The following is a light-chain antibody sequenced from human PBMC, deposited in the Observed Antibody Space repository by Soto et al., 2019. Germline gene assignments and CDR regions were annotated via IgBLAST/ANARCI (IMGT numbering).Light chain of an antibody. J-gene: IGKJ1*01. CDR2: GAS. CDR3: QQYNNWRT. V-gene: IGKV3-15*01. Sequence: EIVMTQSPATLSVSPGERATLSCRASQSVSSNLAWYQQKPGQAPRLLIYGASTRTTGIPARFSGSGSGTEFTLTISSLQSEDFAVYYCQQYNNWRTFGQGTKVEGK. CDR1: QSVSSN.